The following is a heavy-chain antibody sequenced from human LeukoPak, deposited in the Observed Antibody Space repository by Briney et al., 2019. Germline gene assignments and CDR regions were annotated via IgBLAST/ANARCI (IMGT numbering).Heavy chain of an antibody. CDR3: TSNSGWYATASYYYYMDV. V-gene: IGHV1-69*05. CDR2: IIPIFGTA. D-gene: IGHD6-19*01. Sequence: GASVKVSCKASGGTFSSYAISWVRQAPGQGLEWMGRIIPIFGTANYAQKFQGRVTITTDESTSTAYMELSSLRSEDTAVYYCTSNSGWYATASYYYYMDVWGKGTTVTVSS. CDR1: GGTFSSYA. J-gene: IGHJ6*03.